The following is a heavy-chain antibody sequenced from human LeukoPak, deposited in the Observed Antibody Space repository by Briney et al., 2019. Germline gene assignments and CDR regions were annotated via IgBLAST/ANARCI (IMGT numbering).Heavy chain of an antibody. V-gene: IGHV4-59*08. CDR3: ARLESYGVDGFDI. CDR1: GGSISRYF. J-gene: IGHJ3*02. CDR2: ISSSGST. D-gene: IGHD4-17*01. Sequence: SETLSLTCTVSGGSISRYFWNWIRQPPGKGLEWIGNISSSGSTYYNPSLRSPVTISIDTSKNQFFLKLSSVTAADTAVYYCARLESYGVDGFDIWGQGTMVTVSS.